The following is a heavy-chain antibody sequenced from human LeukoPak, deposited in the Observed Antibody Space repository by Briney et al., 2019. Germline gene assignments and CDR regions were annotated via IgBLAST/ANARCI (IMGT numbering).Heavy chain of an antibody. D-gene: IGHD1-26*01. CDR1: GGSISSSSYY. Sequence: PSETLSLTCTVSGGSISSSSYYWGWIRQPPGKGLGWIGSIYYTGSTYYSASLKSRLTISVDTSKDQFSLKLISVTAADTAVYYCARLVGAGDFDYWGQGTLVTVSS. J-gene: IGHJ4*02. V-gene: IGHV4-39*01. CDR3: ARLVGAGDFDY. CDR2: IYYTGST.